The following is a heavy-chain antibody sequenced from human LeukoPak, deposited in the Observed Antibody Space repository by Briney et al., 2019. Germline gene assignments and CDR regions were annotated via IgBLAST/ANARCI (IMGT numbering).Heavy chain of an antibody. V-gene: IGHV3-21*06. CDR1: GFTFSTYN. Sequence: GGSLRLSCAASGFTFSTYNMNWVRQAPGKGLEWVSFICYRSSYTHYADSVKGRFSISRDNAKNSLYLQMNSLRAEDTAIYYCARAYTGTYHILDHWGQGVLVTVSS. CDR2: ICYRSSYT. CDR3: ARAYTGTYHILDH. D-gene: IGHD1-26*01. J-gene: IGHJ4*02.